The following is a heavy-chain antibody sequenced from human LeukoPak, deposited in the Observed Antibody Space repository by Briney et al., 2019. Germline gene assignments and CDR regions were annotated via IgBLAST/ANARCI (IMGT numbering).Heavy chain of an antibody. CDR2: ISSSSSYI. J-gene: IGHJ4*02. V-gene: IGHV3-21*01. Sequence: GGSLRLSCAASGFTFSSYSMNWVRQAPGKGLEWVSSISSSSSYIYYVDSVMGRFTISRDNAKNSLYLQMNSLRAEDTAVYYCARLSAVAVDYWGQGTLVTVSS. CDR3: ARLSAVAVDY. D-gene: IGHD6-19*01. CDR1: GFTFSSYS.